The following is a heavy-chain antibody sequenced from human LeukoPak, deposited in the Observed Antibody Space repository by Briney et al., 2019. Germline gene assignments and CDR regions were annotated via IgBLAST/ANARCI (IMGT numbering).Heavy chain of an antibody. J-gene: IGHJ6*03. CDR2: IYHIGST. CDR3: ARVSWFPGTSYYYMDV. CDR1: GGSISSSSYY. Sequence: SETLSLTCTVSGGSISSSSYYWGWIRQPPVKGLEWIGSIYHIGSTYYNPSLKSRVTISVDTSKNQFSLKLSSVTAADTAVYYCARVSWFPGTSYYYMDVWGKGTTVTVSS. D-gene: IGHD1-1*01. V-gene: IGHV4-39*07.